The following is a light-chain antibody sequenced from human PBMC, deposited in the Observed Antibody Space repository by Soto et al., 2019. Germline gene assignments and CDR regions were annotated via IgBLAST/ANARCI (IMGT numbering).Light chain of an antibody. CDR3: CSYVDTDTWV. CDR1: NSDVGGYNY. V-gene: IGLV2-11*01. Sequence: QSVLTQPRSVSGSPGRSVTISCTGTNSDVGGYNYVSWYQQYPGKAPKLMISGVSERPSGVPDRFAGSKSGNTASLTISGGQAEDEADYYCCSYVDTDTWVFGGGTKVTVL. J-gene: IGLJ3*02. CDR2: GVS.